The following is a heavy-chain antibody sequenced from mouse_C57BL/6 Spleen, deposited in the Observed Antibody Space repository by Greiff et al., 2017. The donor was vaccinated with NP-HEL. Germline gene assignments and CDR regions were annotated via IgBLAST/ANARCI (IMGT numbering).Heavy chain of an antibody. CDR1: GFTFSDAW. CDR2: IRNKANNHAT. V-gene: IGHV6-6*01. D-gene: IGHD1-1*01. CDR3: TRPYYYGSSYEEYAMDY. J-gene: IGHJ4*01. Sequence: EVKVEESGGGLVQPGGSMKLSCAASGFTFSDAWMDWVRQSPEKGLEWVAEIRNKANNHATYYAESVKGRFTISRDDSKSSVYLQMNSLRAEDTGIYYCTRPYYYGSSYEEYAMDYWGQGTSVTVSS.